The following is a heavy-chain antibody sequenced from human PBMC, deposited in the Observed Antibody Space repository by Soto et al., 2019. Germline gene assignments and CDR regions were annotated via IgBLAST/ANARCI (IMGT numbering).Heavy chain of an antibody. D-gene: IGHD6-19*01. V-gene: IGHV4-59*01. J-gene: IGHJ4*02. CDR2: IYYSGST. CDR3: ARGSSGWYLFDY. CDR1: GGSISSYY. Sequence: SETLSLTCTVSGGSISSYYWSWIRQPPGKGLEWIGYIYYSGSTNYNPSLKSRVTMSVDTSKNQFSLKLSSVTAADTAVYYCARGSSGWYLFDYWGQGTLVTVSS.